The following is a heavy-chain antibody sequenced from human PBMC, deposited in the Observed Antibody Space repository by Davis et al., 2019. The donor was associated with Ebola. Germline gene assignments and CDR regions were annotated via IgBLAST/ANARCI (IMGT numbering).Heavy chain of an antibody. V-gene: IGHV1-3*01. CDR2: INAGNGNT. J-gene: IGHJ4*02. D-gene: IGHD6-19*01. CDR3: ARDSSGWYYFDY. Sequence: GGSLRLSCAASGFTFTSYAMHWVRQAPGQRLEWMGWINAGNGNTKYSQKFQGRVTITRDTSASTAYMELSSLRSEDTAVYYCARDSSGWYYFDYWGQGTLVTVSS. CDR1: GFTFTSYA.